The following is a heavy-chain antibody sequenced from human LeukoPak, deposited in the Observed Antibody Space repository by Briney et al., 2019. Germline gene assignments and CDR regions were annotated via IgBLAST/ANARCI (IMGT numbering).Heavy chain of an antibody. CDR3: ARVRYDYVWGSYLRF. V-gene: IGHV1-2*06. CDR1: GYTFTGYY. D-gene: IGHD3-16*02. CDR2: INPNRGGT. J-gene: IGHJ4*02. Sequence: GASVKVSCKASGYTFTGYYMHWVRQAPGQGLEWMGRINPNRGGTNYAQKFQGRVTMTRDTSISTAYMELSRLRSDDTAVYYCARVRYDYVWGSYLRFWGQGTLVTVSS.